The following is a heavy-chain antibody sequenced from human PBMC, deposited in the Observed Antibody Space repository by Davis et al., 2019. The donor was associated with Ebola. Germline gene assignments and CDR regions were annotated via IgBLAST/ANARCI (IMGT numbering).Heavy chain of an antibody. Sequence: AASVKVSCKASGGTFSSYAISWVRQAPGQGLEWMGRIIPILGIANYAQKFQGRVTITADKSTSTAYMELSSLRSEDTAVYYCARGGDIVVVPAARDWFDPWGQGTLVTVSS. CDR3: ARGGDIVVVPAARDWFDP. CDR1: GGTFSSYA. J-gene: IGHJ5*02. V-gene: IGHV1-69*04. D-gene: IGHD2-2*01. CDR2: IIPILGIA.